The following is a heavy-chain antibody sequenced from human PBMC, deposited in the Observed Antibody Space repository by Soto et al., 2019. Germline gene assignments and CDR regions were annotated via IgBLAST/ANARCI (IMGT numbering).Heavy chain of an antibody. Sequence: VQLVESGGGLVQPGGSLRLSCAASGFIFSGHWMRWVRQTPEKGLEWVANIKEDGSEKYYLDSVKGRFIISRDNAQNSLFLQMNSLRAEDTAVYYCVSLSRSPDALLSFGDQWGQGTLVTVSS. CDR1: GFIFSGHW. CDR2: IKEDGSEK. D-gene: IGHD3-10*01. V-gene: IGHV3-7*03. CDR3: VSLSRSPDALLSFGDQ. J-gene: IGHJ4*02.